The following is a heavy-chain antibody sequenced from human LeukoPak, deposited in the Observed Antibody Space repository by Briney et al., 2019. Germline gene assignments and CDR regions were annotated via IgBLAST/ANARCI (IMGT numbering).Heavy chain of an antibody. CDR1: GYTFTSYD. V-gene: IGHV1-8*03. D-gene: IGHD2-2*01. CDR2: MNPNSGNT. Sequence: AASVKVSCKASGYTFTSYDINWVRQATGQGLEWMGWMNPNSGNTGYAQKFQGRVTITRNTSMSTAYMELSSLRSEDTAVYYCARFYCSSTSCQYNWFDPWGQGTLVTVSS. CDR3: ARFYCSSTSCQYNWFDP. J-gene: IGHJ5*02.